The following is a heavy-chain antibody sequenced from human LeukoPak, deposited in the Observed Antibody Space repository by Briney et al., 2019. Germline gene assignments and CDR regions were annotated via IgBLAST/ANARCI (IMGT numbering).Heavy chain of an antibody. Sequence: GGSLRLSCVASGFTFSRFEMNWVRQAPGKGLEWVSYISGSGSSIYYADSVMGRFTISRDNAKNSLYLQMNSLRGEDTAVYYCARDMGYCSSSNCYTYYLDYWGQGTLVTVSS. CDR1: GFTFSRFE. V-gene: IGHV3-48*03. CDR2: ISGSGSSI. J-gene: IGHJ4*02. CDR3: ARDMGYCSSSNCYTYYLDY. D-gene: IGHD2-2*01.